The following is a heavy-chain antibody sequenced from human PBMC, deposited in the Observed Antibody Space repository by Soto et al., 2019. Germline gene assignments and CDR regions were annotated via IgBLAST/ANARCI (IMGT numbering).Heavy chain of an antibody. CDR3: ARQVVYYYGSGSYPYYFDY. CDR2: IYYSGST. V-gene: IGHV4-39*01. CDR1: GGSISSSSYY. D-gene: IGHD3-10*01. J-gene: IGHJ4*02. Sequence: QLQLQESGPGLVKPSETLSLTCTVSGGSISSSSYYWGWIRQPPGKGLEWIGSIYYSGSTYYNPSLKSRVTISVDTSKNQFSLKLSSVTAADTAVYYCARQVVYYYGSGSYPYYFDYWGQGTLVTVSS.